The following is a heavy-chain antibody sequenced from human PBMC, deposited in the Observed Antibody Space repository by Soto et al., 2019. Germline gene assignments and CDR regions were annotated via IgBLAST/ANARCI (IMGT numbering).Heavy chain of an antibody. D-gene: IGHD2-2*01. CDR1: GGTFSSHS. J-gene: IGHJ6*02. CDR2: IIPIFGTE. V-gene: IGHV1-69*01. Sequence: QVQLVQSGAEVKKPGSSVKVSCKVSGGTFSSHSINWVRQAPGQGPEWMGGIIPIFGTENYAQKFQGRFTSTADEYTSIAYMELSSLTSEDTALYYCSTSVYCSTTTCYYYYGLDVWGQGTTVIVSS. CDR3: STSVYCSTTTCYYYYGLDV.